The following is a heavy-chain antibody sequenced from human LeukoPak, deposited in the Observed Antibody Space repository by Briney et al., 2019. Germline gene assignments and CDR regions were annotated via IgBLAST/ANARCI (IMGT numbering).Heavy chain of an antibody. CDR1: GYSFTSYW. V-gene: IGHV5-51*01. D-gene: IGHD6-6*01. Sequence: GESLKISCKASGYSFTSYWIGWVRQMPGKGLEWMGIIYPGDSNTRYSPSFQGQVTISADKSISTAYLQWSSLKASDTAMYYCASRSRRGSSASYYYMDVWGKGTTVTVSS. J-gene: IGHJ6*03. CDR3: ASRSRRGSSASYYYMDV. CDR2: IYPGDSNT.